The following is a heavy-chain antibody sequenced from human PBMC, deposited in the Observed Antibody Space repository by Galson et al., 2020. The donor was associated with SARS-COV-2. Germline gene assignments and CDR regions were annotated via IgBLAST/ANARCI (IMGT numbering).Heavy chain of an antibody. D-gene: IGHD3-10*01. V-gene: IGHV3-7*01. Sequence: GGSLRLSCAGSGFIFRNYWMSWVRQAPGKGLEWVANINQDGYETHYVDSVKGRFTISRDNAKNLLSLQINSLRAEDTAVYYCAKHLLWPQIYAMDVWGQGTTVTVSS. CDR1: GFIFRNYW. CDR3: AKHLLWPQIYAMDV. CDR2: INQDGYET. J-gene: IGHJ6*02.